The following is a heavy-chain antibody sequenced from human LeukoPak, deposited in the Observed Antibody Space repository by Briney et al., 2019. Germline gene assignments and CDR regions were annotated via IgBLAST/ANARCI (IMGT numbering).Heavy chain of an antibody. V-gene: IGHV1-24*01. D-gene: IGHD3-22*01. CDR3: ATDISSGAFFDY. CDR1: GYTLTELS. J-gene: IGHJ4*02. Sequence: ASVKVSCKVSGYTLTELSMHWVRQAPRKGLEWMGGFDPEDGETIYAQKFQGRVTMTEDTSTDTAYMELSSLRSEDTAVYYCATDISSGAFFDYWGQGTLVTVSS. CDR2: FDPEDGET.